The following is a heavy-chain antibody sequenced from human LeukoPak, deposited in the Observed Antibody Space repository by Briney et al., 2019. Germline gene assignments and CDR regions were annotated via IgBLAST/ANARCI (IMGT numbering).Heavy chain of an antibody. CDR1: GFTFSSYG. Sequence: RAGGSLRLSCAASGFTFSSYGMHWVRQAPGKGLEWVAFIRYDGSNKYYADSVKGRFTISRDNSKNTLYLQMNSLRAEDTAVYYCANGGGYFYYFDYWGQGTLVTVSS. J-gene: IGHJ4*02. CDR3: ANGGGYFYYFDY. CDR2: IRYDGSNK. V-gene: IGHV3-30*02. D-gene: IGHD2-21*01.